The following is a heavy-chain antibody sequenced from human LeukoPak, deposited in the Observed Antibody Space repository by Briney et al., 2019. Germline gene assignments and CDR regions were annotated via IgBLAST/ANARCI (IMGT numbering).Heavy chain of an antibody. CDR2: ISYSGST. Sequence: SETLSLTCTDSGGSISSYYWSWIRQPPGKGLEWIGYISYSGSTNYNPSLMSRVTISVGTSKNQFSLKLSSVTAADTAVYYCARGLWFGVPGAFDFWGQGTVVTVSS. V-gene: IGHV4-59*12. D-gene: IGHD3-10*01. J-gene: IGHJ3*01. CDR3: ARGLWFGVPGAFDF. CDR1: GGSISSYY.